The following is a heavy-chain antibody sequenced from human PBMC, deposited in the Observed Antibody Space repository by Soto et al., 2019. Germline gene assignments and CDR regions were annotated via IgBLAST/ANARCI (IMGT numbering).Heavy chain of an antibody. V-gene: IGHV4-61*08. J-gene: IGHJ4*02. D-gene: IGHD6-13*01. CDR3: ARHPGIAAAGILD. CDR1: GGSISSGGYS. CDR2: IYYSGST. Sequence: PADTLSLTCAVSGGSISSGGYSWSWIRQPPGKGLEWIGYIYYSGSTNYNPSLKSRVTISVDTSKNQFSLKLSSVTAADTAVYYCARHPGIAAAGILDWGQGTLVTVSS.